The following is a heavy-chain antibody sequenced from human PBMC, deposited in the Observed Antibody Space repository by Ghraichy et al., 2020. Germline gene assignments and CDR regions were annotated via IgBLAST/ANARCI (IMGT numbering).Heavy chain of an antibody. CDR2: ISAYNGNT. V-gene: IGHV1-18*01. CDR1: GYTFTSYG. Sequence: ASVKVSCKASGYTFTSYGISWVRQAPGQGLEWMGWISAYNGNTNYAQKLQGRVTMTTDTSTSTAYMELRSLRSDDTAVYYCARDFNPSPGGPNWDAFDIWGQGTMVTVSS. D-gene: IGHD1-1*01. CDR3: ARDFNPSPGGPNWDAFDI. J-gene: IGHJ3*02.